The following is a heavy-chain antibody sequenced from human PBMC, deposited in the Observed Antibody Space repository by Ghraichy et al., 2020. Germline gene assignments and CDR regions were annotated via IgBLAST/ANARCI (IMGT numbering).Heavy chain of an antibody. D-gene: IGHD3-22*01. J-gene: IGHJ4*02. V-gene: IGHV5-51*01. CDR2: IYPGDSDT. Sequence: GESLNISCKGSGYSFTSYWIGWVRQMPGKGLEWMGIIYPGDSDTRYSPSFQGQATISADKSISTAYLQWSSLKASDTAMYYCARRKYYYDSSGPAYYFDYWGQGTLVTVSS. CDR1: GYSFTSYW. CDR3: ARRKYYYDSSGPAYYFDY.